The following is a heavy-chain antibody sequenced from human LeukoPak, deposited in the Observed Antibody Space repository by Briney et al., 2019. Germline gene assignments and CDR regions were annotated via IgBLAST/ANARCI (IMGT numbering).Heavy chain of an antibody. Sequence: GGSLRLSCAASGFTFNSHWMRWVRHAPGKGLVWVSRINGDGSSTTYADSVRGRFTISRDDAKNTLYLEMNSLRAEDTAVYYCAREWHDAFDIWGQGRMVTVSS. CDR3: AREWHDAFDI. CDR1: GFTFNSHW. V-gene: IGHV3-74*01. CDR2: INGDGSST. J-gene: IGHJ3*02. D-gene: IGHD5-24*01.